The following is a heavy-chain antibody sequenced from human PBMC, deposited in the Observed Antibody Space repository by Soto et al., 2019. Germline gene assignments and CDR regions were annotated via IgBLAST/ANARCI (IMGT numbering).Heavy chain of an antibody. D-gene: IGHD3-10*01. CDR1: GGTFSSYA. J-gene: IGHJ6*02. CDR2: IIPIFGTA. V-gene: IGHV1-69*13. CDR3: ARGKGGRLWFGESHYYGMDV. Sequence: SVKVSCKASGGTFSSYAISWVRQAPGQGLEWMGGIIPIFGTANYAQKFQGRVTITADESTSTAYMELSSLRSEDTAVYYCARGKGGRLWFGESHYYGMDVWGQGTTVTLSS.